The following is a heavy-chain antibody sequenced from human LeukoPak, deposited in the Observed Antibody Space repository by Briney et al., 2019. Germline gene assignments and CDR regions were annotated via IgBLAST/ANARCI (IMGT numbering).Heavy chain of an antibody. V-gene: IGHV4-59*01. CDR2: IYYSGST. J-gene: IGHJ3*02. Sequence: SETLSLTCTVSGGSISSYYWSWIRQPPGKGLEWIGYIYYSGSTNCNPSLKSRVTISVDTSKNQFSLKLSSVTAADTAVYYCAREAVVHGGDAFDIWGQGTMVTVSS. CDR1: GGSISSYY. CDR3: AREAVVHGGDAFDI. D-gene: IGHD6-19*01.